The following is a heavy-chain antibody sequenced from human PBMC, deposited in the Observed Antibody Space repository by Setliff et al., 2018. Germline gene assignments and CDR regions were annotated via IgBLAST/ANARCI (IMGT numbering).Heavy chain of an antibody. D-gene: IGHD3-3*01. CDR1: GGSISSSNW. CDR2: MYHSGNT. J-gene: IGHJ6*02. Sequence: SETLSLTCAVSGGSISSSNWWNWVRQPPGKGLEWIGEMYHSGNTYYNPSLKSRVTISIDKSRNQFSLNLNSVTAADTAVYYCARAPRNFGVVINYYYYYYGMDVWGQGTTVTVSS. V-gene: IGHV4-4*02. CDR3: ARAPRNFGVVINYYYYYYGMDV.